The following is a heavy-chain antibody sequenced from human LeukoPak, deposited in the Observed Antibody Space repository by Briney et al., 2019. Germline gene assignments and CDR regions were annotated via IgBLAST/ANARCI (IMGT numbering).Heavy chain of an antibody. D-gene: IGHD3-3*01. CDR1: GGSFSGYY. J-gene: IGHJ6*03. V-gene: IGHV4-34*01. CDR3: ARGGVYDFWSGSNYYYHYMDV. CDR2: INHSGST. Sequence: SETLSLTCAVYGGSFSGYYWSWIRQPPGKGLEGIGEINHSGSTNYNPSLKSRVTISEDTSKKQFSLKLTSVTAADTAVYYCARGGVYDFWSGSNYYYHYMDVWGKRTTVTVSS.